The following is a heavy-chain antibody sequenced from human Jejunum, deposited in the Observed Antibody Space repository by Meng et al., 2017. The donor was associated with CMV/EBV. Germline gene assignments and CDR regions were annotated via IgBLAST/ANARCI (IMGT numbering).Heavy chain of an antibody. J-gene: IGHJ4*02. CDR2: IDWNSYTV. V-gene: IGHV3-9*01. Sequence: TLDASGMHLVRKVPGKGLEWVSDIDWNSYTVGYAGSMTGHFTISRDNSKNSLYLQMNDLRPEDTALYYCAKAPSAGWNYFVYFDNWGQGTLVTVSS. CDR3: AKAPSAGWNYFVYFDN. CDR1: TLDASG. D-gene: IGHD1-7*01.